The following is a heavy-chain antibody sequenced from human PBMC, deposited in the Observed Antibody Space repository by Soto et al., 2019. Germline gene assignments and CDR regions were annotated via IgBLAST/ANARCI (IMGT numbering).Heavy chain of an antibody. CDR2: IYYSGRT. Sequence: SETLSLTCTVSGGSISSDDYYWSWIRQPPGKGLEWIGYIYYSGRTAYNPSLKSRLIISIDTSKNQFSLNLNSVSGADTAVYYCARELRNSPDYFAYWGQGTLVTVSS. V-gene: IGHV4-30-4*01. CDR1: GGSISSDDYY. J-gene: IGHJ4*02. CDR3: ARELRNSPDYFAY. D-gene: IGHD1-1*01.